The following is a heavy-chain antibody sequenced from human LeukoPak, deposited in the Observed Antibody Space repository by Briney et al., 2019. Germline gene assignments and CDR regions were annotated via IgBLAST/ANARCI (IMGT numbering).Heavy chain of an antibody. CDR3: ATAGDGYKKSLDY. V-gene: IGHV4-59*01. CDR2: IYYSGST. J-gene: IGHJ4*02. Sequence: PSETLSLTCTVSGGSISSYHWSWIRQPPGKGLEWIGYIYYSGSTNYNPSLKSRVTISVDTSKNQFSLKLSSVTAADTAVYYCATAGDGYKKSLDYWGQGTLVTVSS. CDR1: GGSISSYH. D-gene: IGHD5-24*01.